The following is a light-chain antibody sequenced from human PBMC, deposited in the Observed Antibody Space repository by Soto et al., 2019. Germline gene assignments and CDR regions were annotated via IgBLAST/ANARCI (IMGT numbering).Light chain of an antibody. CDR1: SSDVGGYNY. V-gene: IGLV2-14*01. Sequence: QSALTQPASVSGSPGQSITISCTGTSSDVGGYNYVSWYQQHPGKAPKLMIFEVSNRPSGVSNRFSGSKSGNTASLTISGLQAWDGAEYYCSSYTSSSTQVFGTGTKVTVL. CDR2: EVS. CDR3: SSYTSSSTQV. J-gene: IGLJ1*01.